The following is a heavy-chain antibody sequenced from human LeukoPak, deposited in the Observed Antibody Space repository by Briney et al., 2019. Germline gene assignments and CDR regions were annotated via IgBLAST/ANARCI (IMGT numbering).Heavy chain of an antibody. D-gene: IGHD2-21*01. Sequence: GGSLRLSCAASGYTFSNYGMHWVRQAPGKGLEWVALIWYDGSNKYYTDSVKGRLTISRDNSKDTLFLQMNSLRVEDTAVYYCAREGPRGDSQFDYWGQGTLVTVSS. J-gene: IGHJ4*02. CDR2: IWYDGSNK. CDR1: GYTFSNYG. CDR3: AREGPRGDSQFDY. V-gene: IGHV3-33*01.